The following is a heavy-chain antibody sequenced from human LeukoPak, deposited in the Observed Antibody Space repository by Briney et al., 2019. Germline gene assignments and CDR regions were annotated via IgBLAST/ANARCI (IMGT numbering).Heavy chain of an antibody. V-gene: IGHV4-59*01. CDR3: ARYYGARRNWFDP. Sequence: PSETLSLTCTVSGCSISSYYWSWIRQPPGKGLEWIGYIYYSGSTNYNPSLKSRVTISLDTSKNQFSLKLSSVTAADTAVYYCARYYGARRNWFDPWGQGTLVTVSS. CDR1: GCSISSYY. CDR2: IYYSGST. D-gene: IGHD4-17*01. J-gene: IGHJ5*02.